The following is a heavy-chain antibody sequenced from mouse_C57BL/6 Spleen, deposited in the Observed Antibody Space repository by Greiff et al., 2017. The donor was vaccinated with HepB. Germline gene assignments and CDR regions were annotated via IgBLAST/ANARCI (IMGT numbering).Heavy chain of an antibody. J-gene: IGHJ2*01. D-gene: IGHD1-1*01. CDR3: AREEYGRGSSFFDY. Sequence: QVQLQQPGAELVRPGSSVKLSCKASGYTFTSYWMHWVKQRPIQGLEWIGNIDPSDSETHYNQKFKDKATLTVDKSSSTAYMQLSSLTSEDSAVYYCAREEYGRGSSFFDYWGQGTTLTVSS. CDR2: IDPSDSET. V-gene: IGHV1-52*01. CDR1: GYTFTSYW.